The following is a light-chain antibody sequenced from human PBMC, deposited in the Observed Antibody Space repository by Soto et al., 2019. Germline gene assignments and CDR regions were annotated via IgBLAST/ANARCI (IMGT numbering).Light chain of an antibody. V-gene: IGLV2-8*01. J-gene: IGLJ2*01. CDR1: SSDVGGYNP. Sequence: QSALTQPPSASGSPGQSVTISCTGTSSDVGGYNPVSWYQQHPGKAPKLLIYEVSKRPSGVPDRFSASKSDNTASLTVSGLQAEDEADYYCSSYAGSKNLVFGGGTKVTVL. CDR3: SSYAGSKNLV. CDR2: EVS.